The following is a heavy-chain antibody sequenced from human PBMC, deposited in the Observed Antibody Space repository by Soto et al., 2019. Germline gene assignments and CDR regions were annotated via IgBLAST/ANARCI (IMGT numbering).Heavy chain of an antibody. CDR2: MSPSSGNT. Sequence: QVQLAQSGAGVKKPGASVKVSCKASGYSFTSYDINWVRQATGQGLEWMGWMSPSSGNTDYAQKFQGRVTMTRNTSISTAYMELSSLKSEDTAMYYCARGTRTFDPWGQGTLVTVSS. CDR3: ARGTRTFDP. J-gene: IGHJ5*02. V-gene: IGHV1-8*01. CDR1: GYSFTSYD.